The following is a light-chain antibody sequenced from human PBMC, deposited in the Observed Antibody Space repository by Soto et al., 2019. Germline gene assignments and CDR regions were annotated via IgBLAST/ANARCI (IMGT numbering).Light chain of an antibody. CDR3: SSYTSSGTLV. J-gene: IGLJ2*01. CDR1: SSDVGGHNY. V-gene: IGLV2-14*01. Sequence: QSVLTQPASVSGSPGQSITISCTGTSSDVGGHNYVSWYQQHPGKAPKLMIYEVTYRPSGVSNRFSGSKSGNTASLTISGLQADDEADYYCSSYTSSGTLVFGGGTK. CDR2: EVT.